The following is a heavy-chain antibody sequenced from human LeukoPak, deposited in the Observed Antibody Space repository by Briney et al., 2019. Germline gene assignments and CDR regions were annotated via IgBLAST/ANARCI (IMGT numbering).Heavy chain of an antibody. Sequence: GGSLRLSCAASGFTFSSYAMSWVRQAPGRGLEWVSAISGSGGSTYYAHSVKGRFTISRDNSKNTLYQQMNSLRAEDTAVYYCAKDPVVRGVRRAGLFDYWGQGTLVTVSS. CDR3: AKDPVVRGVRRAGLFDY. D-gene: IGHD3-10*01. CDR1: GFTFSSYA. J-gene: IGHJ4*02. V-gene: IGHV3-23*01. CDR2: ISGSGGST.